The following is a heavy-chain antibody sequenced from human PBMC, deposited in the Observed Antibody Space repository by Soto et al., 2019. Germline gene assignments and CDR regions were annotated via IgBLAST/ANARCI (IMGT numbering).Heavy chain of an antibody. CDR3: ARGLDTMVRDNWFDP. J-gene: IGHJ5*02. CDR1: GYTFTGYY. Sequence: ASVKVSCKASGYTFTGYYMHWVRQAPGQGLEWMGWINPNSGGTNYAQKFQGWVTMTRDTSISTAYMVLSRLRSDDTAVYYGARGLDTMVRDNWFDPWGQGTLVTVSS. D-gene: IGHD3-10*01. CDR2: INPNSGGT. V-gene: IGHV1-2*04.